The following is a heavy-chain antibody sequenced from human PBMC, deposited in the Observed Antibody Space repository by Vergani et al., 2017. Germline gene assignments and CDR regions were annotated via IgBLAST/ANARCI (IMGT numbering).Heavy chain of an antibody. CDR3: ARDRVASQSMDV. CDR1: GGSISSYY. D-gene: IGHD5-12*01. V-gene: IGHV4-59*01. CDR2: IYYSGST. Sequence: QVQLQESGPGLVKPSETLSLTCTVSGGSISSYYWSWIRQPPGKGLEWIGYIYYSGSTNYNPSLKSRVTISVDTSKNQFPLKLSSVTAADTAVYYCARDRVASQSMDVWGQGTTVTVS. J-gene: IGHJ6*02.